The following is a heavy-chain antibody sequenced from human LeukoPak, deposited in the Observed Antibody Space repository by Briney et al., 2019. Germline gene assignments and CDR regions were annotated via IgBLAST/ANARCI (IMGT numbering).Heavy chain of an antibody. D-gene: IGHD2-2*02. Sequence: PSETLSLTYTVSGGSISSGSYYWSWIRQPAGKGLEWIGRIYTSGSTNYNPSLKSRVTISVDTSKNQFSLKLSSVTAADTAVYYCARARCSSTSCYTDYYYYYMDVWGKGTTVTVSS. CDR2: IYTSGST. J-gene: IGHJ6*03. CDR1: GGSISSGSYY. V-gene: IGHV4-61*02. CDR3: ARARCSSTSCYTDYYYYYMDV.